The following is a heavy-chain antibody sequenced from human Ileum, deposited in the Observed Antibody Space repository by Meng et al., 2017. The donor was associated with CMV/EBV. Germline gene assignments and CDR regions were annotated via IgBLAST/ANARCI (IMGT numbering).Heavy chain of an antibody. J-gene: IGHJ4*01. Sequence: GESLKTPCVAPGFSFSSYWMVWARQVPGKGLVWVSRVKTDGSGISYGDLVKGRFTISRDNAKNTVYLQMNSLRVEDTAVYYCGREKWGLGDYWGQG. CDR1: GFSFSSYW. V-gene: IGHV3-74*01. CDR3: GREKWGLGDY. CDR2: VKTDGSGI. D-gene: IGHD1-26*01.